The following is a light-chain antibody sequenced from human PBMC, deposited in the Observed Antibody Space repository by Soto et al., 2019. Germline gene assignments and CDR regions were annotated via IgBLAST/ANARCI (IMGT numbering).Light chain of an antibody. CDR1: QSVSSNY. V-gene: IGKV3-20*01. CDR3: QQYGSSPLT. Sequence: EIVMTQSPATLAVSPGERATLSCRASQSVSSNYLAWYQQKPGQAPRFLIYGASSRATGIPDRFSGSGSGTDFTLTISRLEPEDFAVYYCQQYGSSPLTFGGGTRWIS. J-gene: IGKJ4*01. CDR2: GAS.